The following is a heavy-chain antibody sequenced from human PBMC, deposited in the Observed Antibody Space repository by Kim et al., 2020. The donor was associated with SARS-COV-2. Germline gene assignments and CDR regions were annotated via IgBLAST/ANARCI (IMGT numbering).Heavy chain of an antibody. CDR3: ARSDCSSGSCYGPYYFDY. Sequence: VKGRCTLARDNAKNSLYLQMNSLGAEDTAVYYCARSDCSSGSCYGPYYFDYWGQGTLITVSS. J-gene: IGHJ4*02. D-gene: IGHD2-2*01. V-gene: IGHV3-11*01.